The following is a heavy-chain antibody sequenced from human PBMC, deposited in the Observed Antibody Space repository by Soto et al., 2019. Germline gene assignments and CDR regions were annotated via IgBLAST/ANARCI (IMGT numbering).Heavy chain of an antibody. CDR2: ISAYNGNT. CDR1: GGTFSSYA. V-gene: IGHV1-18*01. Sequence: ASVKVSCKASGGTFSSYAISWVRQAPGQGLEWMGWISAYNGNTNYAQKLQGRVTMTTDTSTSTAYMELRSLRSDDTAVYYCARDLFYWEVPAANAFYIRAQRTMVTVSS. J-gene: IGHJ3*02. D-gene: IGHD3-9*01. CDR3: ARDLFYWEVPAANAFYI.